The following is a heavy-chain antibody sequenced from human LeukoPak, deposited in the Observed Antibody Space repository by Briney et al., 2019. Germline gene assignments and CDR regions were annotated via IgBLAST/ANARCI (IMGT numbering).Heavy chain of an antibody. Sequence: GGSLRLSCAASGFTFSSYAMHWVRQAPGKGLEWVAVISYDGSNKYYADSVKGRFTISRDNSKNTLYLQMNSLRAEDTAVYYCAGFPDIVVVPAAKAEGYWGQGTLVTVSS. J-gene: IGHJ4*02. CDR2: ISYDGSNK. CDR1: GFTFSSYA. V-gene: IGHV3-30-3*01. D-gene: IGHD2-2*01. CDR3: AGFPDIVVVPAAKAEGY.